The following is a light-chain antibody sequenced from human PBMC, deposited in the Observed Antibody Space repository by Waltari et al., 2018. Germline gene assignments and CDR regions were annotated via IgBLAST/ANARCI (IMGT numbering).Light chain of an antibody. Sequence: DIQMTQSPSSLSASVGDRVTINCRASQSITTFLNWYQQKPGKAPKLLIYAATNLQSGVPSRFSGSGSGTDFTLTISSLQPEDFATYYCQQSYTTSEITFGGGSRVEIK. CDR1: QSITTF. CDR3: QQSYTTSEIT. CDR2: AAT. V-gene: IGKV1-39*01. J-gene: IGKJ4*01.